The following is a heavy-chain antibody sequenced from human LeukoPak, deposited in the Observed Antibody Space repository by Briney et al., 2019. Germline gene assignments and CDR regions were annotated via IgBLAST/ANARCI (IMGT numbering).Heavy chain of an antibody. CDR2: IDHSGST. CDR3: ARARGAVAIDY. V-gene: IGHV4-34*01. CDR1: VGSFTGYD. Sequence: SETLSLTCAVYVGSFTGYDWTWIRQPPGKGLEWIGEIDHSGSTNYNPSLKSRVTLLVDTSKNQFSLKLTSLTAADTAVYYCARARGAVAIDYWGQGTLVTVSS. D-gene: IGHD6-19*01. J-gene: IGHJ4*02.